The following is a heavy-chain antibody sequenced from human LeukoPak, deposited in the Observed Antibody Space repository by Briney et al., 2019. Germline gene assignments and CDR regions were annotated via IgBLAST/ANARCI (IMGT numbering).Heavy chain of an antibody. CDR2: TSYDETNK. CDR1: GFSFSTYG. J-gene: IGHJ4*02. CDR3: ARDRGSSGWFYFDS. V-gene: IGHV3-30*03. Sequence: PGGSLRLSCAASGFSFSTYGMHWVRQAPGKGLEWVALTSYDETNKYHADPVKGRFTISRDNSKNTLYLQMNSLRVEDTAVYFCARDRGSSGWFYFDSWGPETLVTVSS. D-gene: IGHD6-19*01.